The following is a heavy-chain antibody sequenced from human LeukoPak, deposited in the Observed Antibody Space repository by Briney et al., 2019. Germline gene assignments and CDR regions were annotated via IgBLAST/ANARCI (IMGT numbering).Heavy chain of an antibody. CDR2: IYYSGST. CDR1: GGSISSSSYY. Sequence: SETLSLTCTVSGGSISSSSYYWGWIRQPPGKGLEWIGSIYYSGSTYYNPSLKSRVTISVDTSKNQFSLKLSSVTAADTAVYYCARDSTEMATIPFDYWGQGTLVTVSS. D-gene: IGHD5-24*01. J-gene: IGHJ4*02. V-gene: IGHV4-39*07. CDR3: ARDSTEMATIPFDY.